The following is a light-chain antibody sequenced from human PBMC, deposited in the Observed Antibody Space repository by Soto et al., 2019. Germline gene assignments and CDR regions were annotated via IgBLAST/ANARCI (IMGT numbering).Light chain of an antibody. Sequence: EIVMTQSPATLSLSPEERATLSCRASQSVSSSYLAWSQQKPGQAPRLLIYGASSRATGIPDRFSGSGSGTDFTLTISRLEPEDFAVYFCHQYGSSPWTFGQGTKVDIK. V-gene: IGKV3-20*01. CDR1: QSVSSSY. J-gene: IGKJ1*01. CDR3: HQYGSSPWT. CDR2: GAS.